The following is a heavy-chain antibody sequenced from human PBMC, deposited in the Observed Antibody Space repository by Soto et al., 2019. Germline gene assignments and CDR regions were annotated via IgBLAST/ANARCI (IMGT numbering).Heavy chain of an antibody. V-gene: IGHV3-7*01. D-gene: IGHD2-2*01. Sequence: PGGSLRLSCAASGFTFSSYWMSWVRQAPGKGLEWVANIKTSSSKIYYVDSVKGRFTISRDNAKNSLSLQMNSLRAADTAVYYCARETSTGNYYMDVWGKGTTVTVSS. J-gene: IGHJ6*03. CDR2: IKTSSSKI. CDR3: ARETSTGNYYMDV. CDR1: GFTFSSYW.